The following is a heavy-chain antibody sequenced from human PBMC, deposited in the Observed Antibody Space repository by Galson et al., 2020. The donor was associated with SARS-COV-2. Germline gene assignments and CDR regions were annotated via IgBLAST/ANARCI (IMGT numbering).Heavy chain of an antibody. CDR1: GGSISSSSYY. V-gene: IGHV4-39*01. J-gene: IGHJ4*02. Sequence: SETLSLTCTVSGGSISSSSYYWGWIRQPPGKGLEWIGSIYYSGSTYYNPSLKSRVTISVDTSKNQFSLKLSSATAADTAVYYCARSERGYSYGSVDYWGQGTLVTVSS. D-gene: IGHD5-18*01. CDR3: ARSERGYSYGSVDY. CDR2: IYYSGST.